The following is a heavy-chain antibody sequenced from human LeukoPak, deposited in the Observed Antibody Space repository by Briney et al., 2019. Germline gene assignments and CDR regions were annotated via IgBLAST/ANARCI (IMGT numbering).Heavy chain of an antibody. Sequence: PGGSLRLSCAASGFTFDDYAMHWVRQAPGKGLEWVAVIWYDGSNKYYADSVKGRFTISRDNSKNTLYLQMNSLRAEDTAVYYCAREGYSSSWYVNWFDPWGQGTLVTVSS. J-gene: IGHJ5*02. CDR2: IWYDGSNK. D-gene: IGHD6-13*01. CDR3: AREGYSSSWYVNWFDP. CDR1: GFTFDDYA. V-gene: IGHV3-33*08.